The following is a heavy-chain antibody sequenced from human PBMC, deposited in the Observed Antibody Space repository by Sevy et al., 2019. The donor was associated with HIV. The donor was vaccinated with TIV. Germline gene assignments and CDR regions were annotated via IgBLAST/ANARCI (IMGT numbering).Heavy chain of an antibody. V-gene: IGHV5-51*01. D-gene: IGHD2-8*01. Sequence: GESLKISCKGSGYSFTSYWIGWVRQMPGKGLEWMGIIYPGDSDTRYSPSFQGQVTISADKSIGTAYLQWSSLKASDTAMYYCARHPSPYCTNGVCYLPSWEFDYWGQGTLVTVSS. CDR2: IYPGDSDT. CDR1: GYSFTSYW. CDR3: ARHPSPYCTNGVCYLPSWEFDY. J-gene: IGHJ4*02.